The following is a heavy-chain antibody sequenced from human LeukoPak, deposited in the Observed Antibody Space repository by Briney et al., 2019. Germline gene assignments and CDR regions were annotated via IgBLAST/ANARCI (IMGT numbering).Heavy chain of an antibody. J-gene: IGHJ4*02. Sequence: ASVKVSCKVSGYTLTELSMHWVRQAPGKGLEWMGGFDPEDGETIYAQKFQGRVTMTEDTSTDTAYMELSSLRSEDTAVYYCATIYSGYGSFDYWGQGTLVTVSS. D-gene: IGHD5-12*01. CDR3: ATIYSGYGSFDY. CDR1: GYTLTELS. CDR2: FDPEDGET. V-gene: IGHV1-24*01.